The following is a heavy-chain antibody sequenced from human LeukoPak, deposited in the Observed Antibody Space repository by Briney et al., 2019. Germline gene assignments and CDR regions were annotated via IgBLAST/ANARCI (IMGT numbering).Heavy chain of an antibody. CDR1: GFTFSSHP. J-gene: IGHJ5*02. V-gene: IGHV3-21*01. D-gene: IGHD3-16*01. CDR3: AREPLGAFDP. Sequence: GGSLRLSCAASGFTFSSHPMSWVRLAPGKGLEWVSSIRGSGDSTYYADSVKGRFTISRDNAKNSLYLQMNSLRAEDTAVYYCAREPLGAFDPWGQGTLVTVSS. CDR2: IRGSGDST.